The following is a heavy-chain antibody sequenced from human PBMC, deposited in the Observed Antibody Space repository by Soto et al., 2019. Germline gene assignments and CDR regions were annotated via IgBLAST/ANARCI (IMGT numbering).Heavy chain of an antibody. CDR1: AFTFSSYA. CDR3: ARDRAFPSVRWHYDFWNPYYYYGMDV. CDR2: IWYDGRNK. J-gene: IGHJ6*02. D-gene: IGHD3-3*01. V-gene: IGHV3-33*01. Sequence: PRGSMRLSCAASAFTFSSYAIHWVRQAPNRVREWVAVIWYDGRNKYYADSVTDRFTLHTDNSKKALYLQMNSLRAEDTAVYYCARDRAFPSVRWHYDFWNPYYYYGMDVWGQGTTVTVSS.